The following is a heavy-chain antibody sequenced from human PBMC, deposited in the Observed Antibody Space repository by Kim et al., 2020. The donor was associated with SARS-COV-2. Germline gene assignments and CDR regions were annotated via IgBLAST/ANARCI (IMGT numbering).Heavy chain of an antibody. D-gene: IGHD3-9*01. J-gene: IGHJ2*01. CDR3: ARYFDWLTYWYFDL. CDR1: GYTLTSYD. Sequence: ASVKVSCKASGYTLTSYDINWVRQAAGQGLEWVGWINPRTGKTGYAQKFQGRVTMTTNTSMNTVYMELSSLRSEDTAVYYCARYFDWLTYWYFDLWGRGTLVTVSS. V-gene: IGHV1-8*01. CDR2: INPRTGKT.